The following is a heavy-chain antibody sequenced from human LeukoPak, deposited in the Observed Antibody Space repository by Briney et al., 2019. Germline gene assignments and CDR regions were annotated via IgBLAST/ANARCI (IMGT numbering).Heavy chain of an antibody. V-gene: IGHV3-64*01. CDR2: ISSNGGST. J-gene: IGHJ3*02. Sequence: GGSLRLSCAASGFTFSSYAMHWVRQAPGKGLEYVSAISSNGGSTYYANSVKGRFTISRDNSKNTLYLQMGSLRAEDMAVYYCATHGKRYSSIAGAFDIWGQGTMVTVSS. D-gene: IGHD6-13*01. CDR1: GFTFSSYA. CDR3: ATHGKRYSSIAGAFDI.